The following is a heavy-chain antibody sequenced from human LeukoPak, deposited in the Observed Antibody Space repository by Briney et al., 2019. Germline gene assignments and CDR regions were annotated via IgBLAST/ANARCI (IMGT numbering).Heavy chain of an antibody. D-gene: IGHD3-22*01. Sequence: GGSLRLSCAASGFTFSNYGMHWVRQAPGKGLEWVAVIWYDGSNKYSADSVKGRFTISRDNSKNTLYLQMNSLRAEDTAVYYCARGEHHYDSSAYYYFDYWGQGTLVIVSS. CDR2: IWYDGSNK. CDR3: ARGEHHYDSSAYYYFDY. CDR1: GFTFSNYG. V-gene: IGHV3-33*01. J-gene: IGHJ4*02.